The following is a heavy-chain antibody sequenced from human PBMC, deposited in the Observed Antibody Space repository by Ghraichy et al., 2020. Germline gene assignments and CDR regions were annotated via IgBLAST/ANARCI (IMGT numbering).Heavy chain of an antibody. V-gene: IGHV4-28*03. CDR2: VSYSGRT. J-gene: IGHJ5*02. Sequence: SETLSLTCAVFGDSISNTKWWGWIRQPPGKGLQWVGYVSYSGRTYDNPSLKSRVTISVDTSKNQFSLKLSSVTAADTAVYYCARVSHLAGQGFDPWGQGTLVTVSS. CDR3: ARVSHLAGQGFDP. CDR1: GDSISNTKW.